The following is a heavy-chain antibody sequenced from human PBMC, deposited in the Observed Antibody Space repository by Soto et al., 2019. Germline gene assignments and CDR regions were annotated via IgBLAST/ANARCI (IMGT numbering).Heavy chain of an antibody. V-gene: IGHV1-18*01. CDR3: ARGSGYCSSTSCYYFDY. CDR1: GYTFTSYG. CDR2: ISAYNGNT. Sequence: QVQLVQSGAEVKKPGASVKVSCKASGYTFTSYGISWVRQAPGQGLEWMGWISAYNGNTNYAQKLQGRVTMTTDTSTSTAYRELRSLRSDDTAVYCCARGSGYCSSTSCYYFDYWGQGTLVTVSS. D-gene: IGHD2-2*03. J-gene: IGHJ4*02.